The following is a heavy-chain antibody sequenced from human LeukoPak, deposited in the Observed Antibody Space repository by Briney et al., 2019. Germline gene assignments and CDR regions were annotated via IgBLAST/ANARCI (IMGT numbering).Heavy chain of an antibody. Sequence: GGSLRLSCAASGFTFSSYAMSWVRQAPGKGLEWVSAISGSGGSTYYADSVKGRFTISRDNSKNTLYLQMNSLRAEDTAVYYCARDLGYSGSYLLDYWGQGTLVTVSS. J-gene: IGHJ4*02. V-gene: IGHV3-23*01. CDR2: ISGSGGST. D-gene: IGHD1-26*01. CDR1: GFTFSSYA. CDR3: ARDLGYSGSYLLDY.